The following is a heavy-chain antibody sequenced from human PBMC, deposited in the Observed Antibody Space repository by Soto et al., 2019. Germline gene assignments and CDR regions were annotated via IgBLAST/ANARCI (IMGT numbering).Heavy chain of an antibody. Sequence: QLLQSEGGLVQPGGSLTLSCAASGFTVGTTDMSWVRQAPGEGLEWVSTIDGSGGITYYADSVKGRFTISRDNSRNTVYLQMNSLRGDDTGLYYCVKNSGWFNTWGQGALFTVSS. CDR1: GFTVGTTD. V-gene: IGHV3-23*01. J-gene: IGHJ5*02. CDR3: VKNSGWFNT. CDR2: IDGSGGIT. D-gene: IGHD3-10*01.